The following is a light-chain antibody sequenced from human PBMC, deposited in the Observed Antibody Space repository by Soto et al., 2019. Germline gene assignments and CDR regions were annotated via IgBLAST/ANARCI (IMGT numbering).Light chain of an antibody. CDR2: DGS. Sequence: EVVLTQSPATLSLSPGERATLSCRASQSVNRYLAWYQQKPGQAPRLVIHDGSNRANGIPARFSGSGSGTDFTLTISSLEPEDFAVYYCQQRNTWPRYTFGRWTKLEIK. CDR3: QQRNTWPRYT. CDR1: QSVNRY. V-gene: IGKV3-11*01. J-gene: IGKJ2*01.